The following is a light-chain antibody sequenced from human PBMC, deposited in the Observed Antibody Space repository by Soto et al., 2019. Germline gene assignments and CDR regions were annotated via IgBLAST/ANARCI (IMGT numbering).Light chain of an antibody. V-gene: IGLV1-44*01. J-gene: IGLJ2*01. CDR1: SSNIGSNT. CDR3: EAWDDSLAV. CDR2: SNN. Sequence: QSVLTQPPSASGTPGQRVTISCSGSSSNIGSNTVNWYQQLPGTAPKLLIYSNNQRPSGVPDRFSGSKSGTSASLAISGLQSEDEADYYCEAWDDSLAVFGGGTKLTVL.